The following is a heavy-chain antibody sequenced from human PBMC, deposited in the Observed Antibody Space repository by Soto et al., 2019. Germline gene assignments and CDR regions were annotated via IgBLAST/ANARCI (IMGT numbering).Heavy chain of an antibody. J-gene: IGHJ4*02. V-gene: IGHV1-2*04. CDR1: GYRFTDYY. CDR2: INSKTGDT. CDR3: ARGVGNSWFEN. D-gene: IGHD6-13*01. Sequence: QVQLVQSGAEVKKPGASVKVSCKASGYRFTDYYIHWVRQAPGQGLEWMGWINSKTGDTNYVQKFQGWVTLTRDTSINTAYMELSSPASDDTAIYYCARGVGNSWFENWGQGTLVTVSS.